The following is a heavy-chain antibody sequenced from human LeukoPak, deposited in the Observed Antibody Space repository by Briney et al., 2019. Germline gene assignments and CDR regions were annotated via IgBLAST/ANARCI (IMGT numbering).Heavy chain of an antibody. CDR3: ARRTYSNSNCFDP. J-gene: IGHJ5*02. D-gene: IGHD4-11*01. CDR2: IYPDDSHT. V-gene: IGHV5-51*01. CDR1: GDTLSIHW. Sequence: GEPLKISCEGCGDTLSIHWVGWVRQMPGKGVEGRGMIYPDDSHTCYSPSFQGQVTMSADKSISTASLPWSSPKASDSATYSCARRTYSNSNCFDPWGQGTLVTVSS.